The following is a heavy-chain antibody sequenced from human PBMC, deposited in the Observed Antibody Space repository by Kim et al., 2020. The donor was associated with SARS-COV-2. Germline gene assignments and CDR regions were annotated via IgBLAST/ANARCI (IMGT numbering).Heavy chain of an antibody. V-gene: IGHV1-24*01. D-gene: IGHD3-22*01. Sequence: IYAQKFQGRVTMTEDTSTDTAYMELSSLRSEDTAVYYCATADYYDSSGYGWGQGTMVTVSS. J-gene: IGHJ3*01. CDR3: ATADYYDSSGYG.